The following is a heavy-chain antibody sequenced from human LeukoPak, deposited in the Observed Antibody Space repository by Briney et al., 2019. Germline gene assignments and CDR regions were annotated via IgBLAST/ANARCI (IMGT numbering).Heavy chain of an antibody. Sequence: GQSLKISCKASGYSFFTYWIGWMRQTPGKGLEWMGIIYPLDSDTKYSPPFQGQVTVSADKSISTAYLQWSSLKASDSGVYYCARFSGVEVCPNATGGIKGFFDFWGQGTPVTVSS. V-gene: IGHV5-51*01. CDR3: ARFSGVEVCPNATGGIKGFFDF. CDR2: IYPLDSDT. J-gene: IGHJ4*02. CDR1: GYSFFTYW. D-gene: IGHD2-8*02.